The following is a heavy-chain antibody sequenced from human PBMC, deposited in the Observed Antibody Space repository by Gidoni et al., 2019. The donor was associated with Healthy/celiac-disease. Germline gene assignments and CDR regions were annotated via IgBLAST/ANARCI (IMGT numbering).Heavy chain of an antibody. J-gene: IGHJ6*02. D-gene: IGHD3-22*01. CDR2: LDPEDGET. CDR1: GYTLTELS. Sequence: HVQLVQLGAEVKKPGASVKVSCTVSGYTLTELSMHWVRQAPGKGLEWMGVLDPEDGETIYAQKFQGRVTMTEDTSTDTAYMELSSLRSEDTAVYYCATNYYDSSGPYYYYGMDVWGQGTTVTVS. V-gene: IGHV1-24*01. CDR3: ATNYYDSSGPYYYYGMDV.